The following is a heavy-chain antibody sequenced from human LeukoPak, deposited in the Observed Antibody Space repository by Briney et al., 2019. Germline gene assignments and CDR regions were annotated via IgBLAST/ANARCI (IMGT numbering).Heavy chain of an antibody. V-gene: IGHV3-30*04. CDR1: GFTFSSYA. Sequence: PGGSLRLSSAASGFTFSSYAMYWVRQAPGRGLEWVAVISYDGSSKYSADSVKGRFTISRDNSKNTLYLQMNSPRPDDTAVYYCARDREKYSNPVKDGAFDIWGQGTMVTVSS. CDR2: ISYDGSSK. J-gene: IGHJ3*02. D-gene: IGHD4-11*01. CDR3: ARDREKYSNPVKDGAFDI.